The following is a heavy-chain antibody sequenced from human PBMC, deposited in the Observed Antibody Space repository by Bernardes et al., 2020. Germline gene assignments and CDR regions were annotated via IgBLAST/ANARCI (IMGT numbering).Heavy chain of an antibody. V-gene: IGHV4-61*01. Sequence: SETLSLTCTVSGGSVSSGSYYWSWIRQPPGKGLEWIGYIYYSGSTNYNPSLKSRVTISVDTSKNQFSLKLSSVTAADTAVYYCASDEGWDIVVVPAATRFDYWGQGTLVTVSS. CDR2: IYYSGST. D-gene: IGHD2-2*01. J-gene: IGHJ4*02. CDR1: GGSVSSGSYY. CDR3: ASDEGWDIVVVPAATRFDY.